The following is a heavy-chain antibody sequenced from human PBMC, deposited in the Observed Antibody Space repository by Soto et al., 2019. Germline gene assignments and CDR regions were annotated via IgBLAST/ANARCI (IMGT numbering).Heavy chain of an antibody. V-gene: IGHV3-23*01. CDR1: GFTFSSYA. D-gene: IGHD2-15*01. Sequence: EVQLLESGGGLVQPGGSLRLSCAASGFTFSSYAMSWVRQAPGKGLEWVSAISGSGGSTYYADSVKGRFTISRDNSKNTLYLQMNSLRAEDTAVDYCAKTDIVVVVAATGRRGFDYWGQGTLVTVSS. CDR2: ISGSGGST. CDR3: AKTDIVVVVAATGRRGFDY. J-gene: IGHJ4*02.